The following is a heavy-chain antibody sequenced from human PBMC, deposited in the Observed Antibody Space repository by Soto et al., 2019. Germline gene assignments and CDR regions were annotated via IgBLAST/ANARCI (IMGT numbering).Heavy chain of an antibody. V-gene: IGHV3-30-3*01. J-gene: IGHJ4*02. D-gene: IGHD6-19*01. CDR1: GFTFSSYA. Sequence: QVQLVESGGGVVQPGRSLRLSCAASGFTFSSYAMHWVRQAPGKGLEWVAVISYDGSNKYYADSVKGRFTISRDNSKNTLYLQMNSLRAEDTAVYYCARGRQQISSGWYYFDYWGQGTLVTVSS. CDR2: ISYDGSNK. CDR3: ARGRQQISSGWYYFDY.